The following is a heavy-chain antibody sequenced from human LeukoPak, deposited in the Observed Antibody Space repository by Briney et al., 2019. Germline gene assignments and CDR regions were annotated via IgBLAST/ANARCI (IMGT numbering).Heavy chain of an antibody. J-gene: IGHJ4*02. CDR1: GFTFSSYW. CDR2: IKQDGSEK. Sequence: GGSLRLSCAASGFTFSSYWMSWVRQAPGKGLEWVANIKQDGSEKYYVDSVKGRFTISRDNAKNSLYLQMNSLRVEDTALYYCARRAPSHDFDDWGQGTLVTVSS. CDR3: ARRAPSHDFDD. V-gene: IGHV3-7*01.